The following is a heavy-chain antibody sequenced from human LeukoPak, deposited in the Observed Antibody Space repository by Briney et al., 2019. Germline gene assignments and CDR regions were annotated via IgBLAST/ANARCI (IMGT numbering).Heavy chain of an antibody. CDR1: GYTLTELS. CDR2: FDPEDGET. Sequence: ASVKVSCKVSGYTLTELSMHWVRQAPGKGLEWMGGFDPEDGETIYAQKFQGRVTMTEDTSTDTAYMELSSLRSEDTAVYYCATRYRYFDWGDYWGQGTLVTVSS. J-gene: IGHJ4*02. D-gene: IGHD3-9*01. CDR3: ATRYRYFDWGDY. V-gene: IGHV1-24*01.